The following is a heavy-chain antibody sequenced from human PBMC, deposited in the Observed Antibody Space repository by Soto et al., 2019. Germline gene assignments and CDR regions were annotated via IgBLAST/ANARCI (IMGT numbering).Heavy chain of an antibody. CDR2: ISSSSSYI. V-gene: IGHV3-21*01. CDR1: GFTFSSYS. CDR3: ARDTAVTMGRGHYYGMDV. D-gene: IGHD3-10*01. Sequence: EVQLVESGGGLVKPGGSLRLSCAASGFTFSSYSMNWVRQAPGKGLEWVSSISSSSSYIYYADSVKGRFTISRDNAKNSLYLQMNSLRAEDTAVYYCARDTAVTMGRGHYYGMDVWGQGTTVTVSS. J-gene: IGHJ6*02.